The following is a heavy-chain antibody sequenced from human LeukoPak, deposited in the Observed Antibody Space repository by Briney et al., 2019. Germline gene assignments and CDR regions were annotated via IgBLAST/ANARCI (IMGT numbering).Heavy chain of an antibody. D-gene: IGHD2-15*01. CDR3: ARFPLPYGMDV. V-gene: IGHV4-59*08. CDR2: IYYSGST. Sequence: KASETLSLTCTVSGGSISSYYWSWIRQPPGKGLEWIGYIYYSGSTNYNPSLKSRVTISVDTSKNQFSLKLSSVTAADTAVYYCARFPLPYGMDVWGQGTTVTVSS. CDR1: GGSISSYY. J-gene: IGHJ6*02.